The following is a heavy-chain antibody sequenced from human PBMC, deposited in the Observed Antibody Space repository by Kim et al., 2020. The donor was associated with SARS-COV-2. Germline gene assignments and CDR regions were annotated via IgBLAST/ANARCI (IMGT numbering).Heavy chain of an antibody. CDR2: IKSKTDGGTT. D-gene: IGHD6-25*01. J-gene: IGHJ4*02. CDR3: TTLRIAAGSFDY. V-gene: IGHV3-15*01. Sequence: GGSLRLSCAASGFTFSDAWMSWVRQAPGKGLEWVGRIKSKTDGGTTDYAAPVKGRFTISRDDSKNTLYLQMDSLKTEDTAVYYCTTLRIAAGSFDYWGQGTLVTVSS. CDR1: GFTFSDAW.